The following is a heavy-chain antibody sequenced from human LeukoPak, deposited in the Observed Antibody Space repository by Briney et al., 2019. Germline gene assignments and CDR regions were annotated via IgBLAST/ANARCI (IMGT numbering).Heavy chain of an antibody. CDR2: MGSNSGDT. CDR1: GYTFTNYD. CDR3: VRGPPNWGFDY. J-gene: IGHJ4*02. V-gene: IGHV1-8*01. Sequence: GASVKVSCKASGYTFTNYDINWVRQATGQGLEWMGWMGSNSGDTGYAQKFQDRVTMTRDTFISTAYMELNNVRSEDTAVYYCVRGPPNWGFDYRGQGTLVTVSS. D-gene: IGHD7-27*01.